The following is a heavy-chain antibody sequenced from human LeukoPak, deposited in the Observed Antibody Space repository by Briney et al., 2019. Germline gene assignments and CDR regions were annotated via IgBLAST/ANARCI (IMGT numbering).Heavy chain of an antibody. D-gene: IGHD1-26*01. CDR1: GFTFSSYW. Sequence: GGSLRLSCAASGFTFSSYWMSWVRQAPGKGLEWVANIRQDESEKYYVDSVKGRFTISRDNAKNSLYLQMNSLKTEDTAVYYCTTDGVGVEGATYDNWGQGTLVSVSS. V-gene: IGHV3-7*03. J-gene: IGHJ4*02. CDR3: TTDGVGVEGATYDN. CDR2: IRQDESEK.